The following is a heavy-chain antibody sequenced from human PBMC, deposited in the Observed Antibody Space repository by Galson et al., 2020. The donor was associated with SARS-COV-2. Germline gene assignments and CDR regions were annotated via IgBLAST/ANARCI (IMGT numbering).Heavy chain of an antibody. CDR1: GFTFSSYS. J-gene: IGHJ6*02. Sequence: GGSLRLSCAASGFTFSSYSMNWVRQAPGKGLEWVSSISSSSSYIYYADSVKGRFTISRDNAKNSLYLQMNSLRAEDTAVYYCARDLKAHFGVVISGYGMDVWGQGTTVTVSS. CDR2: ISSSSSYI. CDR3: ARDLKAHFGVVISGYGMDV. D-gene: IGHD3-3*01. V-gene: IGHV3-21*01.